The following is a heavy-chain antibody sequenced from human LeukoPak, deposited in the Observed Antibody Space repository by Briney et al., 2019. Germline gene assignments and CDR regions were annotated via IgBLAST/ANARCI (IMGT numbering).Heavy chain of an antibody. CDR3: ARDRSGSSGYYSSFDY. CDR2: LYTSDST. D-gene: IGHD3-22*01. V-gene: IGHV4-4*07. Sequence: PSETLSLTCSVSGDSISSYYWSWMRHPAGKGLEWIGRLYTSDSTNHHPSLKSRITMSVDTSKNQFSLKLSSVAAADTVVYYCARDRSGSSGYYSSFDYWGQGILVTVSS. J-gene: IGHJ4*02. CDR1: GDSISSYY.